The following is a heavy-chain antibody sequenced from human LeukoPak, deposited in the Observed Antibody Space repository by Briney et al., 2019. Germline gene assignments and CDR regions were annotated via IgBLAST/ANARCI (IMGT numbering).Heavy chain of an antibody. J-gene: IGHJ3*02. Sequence: EASVKVSCKASGGTFSSYAISWVRQAPGQGLEWMGRIIPIFGTANYAQKFQGRVTITTDESTSTAYMELSSLRSEDTAVYYCARYRPGATGSNAFDIWGQGTVVTVSS. CDR3: ARYRPGATGSNAFDI. CDR2: IIPIFGTA. D-gene: IGHD1-26*01. CDR1: GGTFSSYA. V-gene: IGHV1-69*05.